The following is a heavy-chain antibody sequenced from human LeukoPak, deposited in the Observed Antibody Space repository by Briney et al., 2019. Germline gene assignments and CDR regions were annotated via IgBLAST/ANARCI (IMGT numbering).Heavy chain of an antibody. CDR2: ISGSGDKT. J-gene: IGHJ3*02. V-gene: IGHV3-23*01. CDR1: GFTVSRNY. D-gene: IGHD4-17*01. CDR3: AKVGDDPFDI. Sequence: PGGSLRLSCAASGFTVSRNYMSWVRQAPGRGLEWVSGISGSGDKTVYADSVKGRFTISRDNSKNTLYLQMNSLRAEDTAVYYCAKVGDDPFDIWGQGTMVTVSS.